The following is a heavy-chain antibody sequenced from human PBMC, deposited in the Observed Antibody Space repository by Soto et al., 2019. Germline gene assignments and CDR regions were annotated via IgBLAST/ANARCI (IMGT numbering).Heavy chain of an antibody. V-gene: IGHV2-70*01. CDR2: IDWDDDK. J-gene: IGHJ4*02. D-gene: IGHD3-16*02. CDR3: ARTVRIYDYVWGSYRSNSDFDY. Sequence: GSGPTLVNPTHTLTLTCTFSGFSLSTSGMCVSWIRQPPGKALEWLALIDWDDDKYYSTSLKTRLTISKDTSKNQVVLTMTNMDPVDTATYYCARTVRIYDYVWGSYRSNSDFDYWGQGTLVTVS. CDR1: GFSLSTSGMC.